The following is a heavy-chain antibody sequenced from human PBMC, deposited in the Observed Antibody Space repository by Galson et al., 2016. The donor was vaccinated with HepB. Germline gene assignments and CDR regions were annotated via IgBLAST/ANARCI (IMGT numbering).Heavy chain of an antibody. D-gene: IGHD2-15*01. CDR2: ISGSGGST. V-gene: IGHV3-23*01. CDR1: GFTFNNYD. CDR3: AKDSPYWVPLGYYYGMDV. Sequence: SLRLSCAASGFTFNNYDMTWIRQAPGKGLEWVSTISGSGGSTDYADSVKGRFTISRDNSKNTLYLQMNSLRAEDTAVYYGAKDSPYWVPLGYYYGMDVWGQGTTVTVSS. J-gene: IGHJ6*02.